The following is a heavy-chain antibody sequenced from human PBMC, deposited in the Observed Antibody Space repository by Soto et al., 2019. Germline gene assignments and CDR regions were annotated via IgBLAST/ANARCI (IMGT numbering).Heavy chain of an antibody. CDR2: IYPSGTI. CDR3: ATYTAFAKYYFDY. Sequence: SETLSLTCAVSGVSITTNGYSWSWVRQPPGKGLEWIGYIYPSGTIFYNPSLNSRVTISADTSNNQFSLKLTSVTAADTAVYFCATYTAFAKYYFDYWGRGTLVTVSS. J-gene: IGHJ4*02. CDR1: GVSITTNGYS. D-gene: IGHD3-16*01. V-gene: IGHV4-30-2*01.